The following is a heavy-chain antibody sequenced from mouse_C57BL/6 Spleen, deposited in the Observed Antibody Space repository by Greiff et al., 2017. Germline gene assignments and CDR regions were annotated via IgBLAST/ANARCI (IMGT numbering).Heavy chain of an antibody. CDR3: ARGDGSSDY. D-gene: IGHD1-1*01. J-gene: IGHJ2*01. V-gene: IGHV1-81*01. CDR2: IYPRSGNT. Sequence: VKLMESGAELARPGASVKLSCKASGYTFTSYGISWVKQRTGQGLEWIGEIYPRSGNTYYNEKFKGKATLTADKSSSTAYMELRSLTSEDSAVYFCARGDGSSDYWGQGTTLTVSS. CDR1: GYTFTSYG.